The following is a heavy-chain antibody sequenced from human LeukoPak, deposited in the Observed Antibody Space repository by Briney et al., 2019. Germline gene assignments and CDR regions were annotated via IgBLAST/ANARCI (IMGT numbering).Heavy chain of an antibody. CDR1: GYTLTELS. Sequence: ASVKVSCKVSGYTLTELSMHWVRQAPGKGLEWMGGFDPEDGETIYAQKFQGRVTMTEDTSTDTAYTELSSLRSEDTAVYYCATVHGDDRWFDPWGQGTLVTVSS. CDR2: FDPEDGET. V-gene: IGHV1-24*01. D-gene: IGHD4-17*01. J-gene: IGHJ5*02. CDR3: ATVHGDDRWFDP.